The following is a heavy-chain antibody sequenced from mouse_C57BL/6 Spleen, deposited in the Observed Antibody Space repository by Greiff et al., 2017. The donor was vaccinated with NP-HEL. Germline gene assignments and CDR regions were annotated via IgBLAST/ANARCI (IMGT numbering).Heavy chain of an antibody. CDR1: GYSITSGYY. D-gene: IGHD2-5*01. J-gene: IGHJ3*01. CDR2: ISYDGSN. Sequence: VQLKESGPGLVKPSQSLSLTCSVTGYSITSGYYWNWIRQFPGNKLEWMGYISYDGSNNYNPSLKNRISITRDTSKNQFFLKLNSVTTEDTATYYCARAGAYSKSLAYWGQGTLVTVSA. CDR3: ARAGAYSKSLAY. V-gene: IGHV3-6*01.